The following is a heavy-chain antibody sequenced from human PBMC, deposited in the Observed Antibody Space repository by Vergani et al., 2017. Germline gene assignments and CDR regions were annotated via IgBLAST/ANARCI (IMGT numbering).Heavy chain of an antibody. D-gene: IGHD3-22*01. CDR1: NGSITSNSFY. V-gene: IGHV4-39*01. CDR3: ARFYDSSGNYRIMVDT. CDR2: IYYSGST. J-gene: IGHJ5*02. Sequence: QLQLQESGPGLVKPLETLSLTCSVSNGSITSNSFYWGWLRQPPEKGLQWIAMIYYSGSTYCSPSVRSRLTVSLDKSKSQFSLGLNSVTAADTAVYYCARFYDSSGNYRIMVDTWGQGTLVTVSS.